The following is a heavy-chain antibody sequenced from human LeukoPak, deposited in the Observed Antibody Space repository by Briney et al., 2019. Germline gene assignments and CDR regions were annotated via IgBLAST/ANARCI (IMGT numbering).Heavy chain of an antibody. CDR2: INHSGST. CDR1: GGSFSGYY. D-gene: IGHD3-10*01. Sequence: SETLSLTCAVYGGSFSGYYWSWIRQPPGKGLKWIGEINHSGSTNYNPSLKSRVTISVDTSKNQFSLKLSSVTAADTAVYYCARAYSYYYGSGRTFDYWGQGTLVTVSS. V-gene: IGHV4-34*01. J-gene: IGHJ4*02. CDR3: ARAYSYYYGSGRTFDY.